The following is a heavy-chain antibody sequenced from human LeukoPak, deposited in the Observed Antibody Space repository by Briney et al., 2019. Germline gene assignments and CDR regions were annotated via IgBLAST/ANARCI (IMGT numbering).Heavy chain of an antibody. CDR3: ARDDGLDVFDV. Sequence: PGGSLRLSCAAFGFTFSGYALTWVRQAPGKGLEWVSTVTGSGDATYYADSVKGRFTISRDNSQNMLYLQMNSLRAEDTAVYYCARDDGLDVFDVWGQGTAVTVSS. V-gene: IGHV3-23*01. CDR2: VTGSGDAT. CDR1: GFTFSGYA. J-gene: IGHJ3*01. D-gene: IGHD2-8*01.